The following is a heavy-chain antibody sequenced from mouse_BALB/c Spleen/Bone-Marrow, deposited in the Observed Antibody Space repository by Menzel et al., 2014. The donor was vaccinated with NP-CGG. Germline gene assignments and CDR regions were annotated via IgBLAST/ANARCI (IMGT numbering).Heavy chain of an antibody. CDR3: ARHYFDY. Sequence: VQLQQSGAELVRPGTSVRVSCEASGYAFTNYLIEWVKQRPGQGLEWIGVINPGSGGTNYNEKFKGKATLTADKSSSTAYMQLSSLTSDGSAVYFCARHYFDYWGQGTTLTVTS. J-gene: IGHJ2*01. V-gene: IGHV1-54*01. CDR1: GYAFTNYL. CDR2: INPGSGGT.